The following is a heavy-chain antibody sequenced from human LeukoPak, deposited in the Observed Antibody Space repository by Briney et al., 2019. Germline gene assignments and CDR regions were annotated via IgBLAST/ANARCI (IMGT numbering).Heavy chain of an antibody. CDR1: GFTFSSSG. Sequence: PGGSLRLSCAASGFTFSSSGTGWVRQAPGKGLECVSPITGSGGSTSYTDSVKGRFTISRDNSKNTLYLQMNSLRAEDTAVYYCARGRNTGRQFYFDYWGQGTLVTVAS. CDR2: ITGSGGST. D-gene: IGHD5-18*01. CDR3: ARGRNTGRQFYFDY. V-gene: IGHV3-23*01. J-gene: IGHJ4*02.